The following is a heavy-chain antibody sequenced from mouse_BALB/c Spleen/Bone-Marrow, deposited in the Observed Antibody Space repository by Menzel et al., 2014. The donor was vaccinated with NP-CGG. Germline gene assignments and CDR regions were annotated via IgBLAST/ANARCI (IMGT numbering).Heavy chain of an antibody. V-gene: IGHV5-9-2*01. CDR3: ARHAYYDQTEVSFVY. CDR2: ISGGGSYT. D-gene: IGHD2-4*01. CDR1: GFTFSNYG. J-gene: IGHJ3*01. Sequence: EVKLVESGGGLVKSGGSLKLSCAASGFTFSNYGMSWVRQTPEKRLEWVATISGGGSYTFYSDSVKGRFTISRDNAKNNLYLQLSSLRSEDTALYYCARHAYYDQTEVSFVYWRQGTLVTVSA.